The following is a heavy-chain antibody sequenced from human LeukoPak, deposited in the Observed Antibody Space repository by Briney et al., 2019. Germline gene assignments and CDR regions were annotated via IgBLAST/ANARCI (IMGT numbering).Heavy chain of an antibody. V-gene: IGHV4-34*01. CDR2: INHSGST. CDR3: ARDGTQRGYSYAFDI. D-gene: IGHD5-18*01. Sequence: PSETLSLTCAVYGGSFSGYYWSWIRQPPGKGLEWIGEINHSGSTNYSPSLKSRVTISVDTSKNQFSLKLSSVTAADTAVYYCARDGTQRGYSYAFDIWGQGTMVTVSS. J-gene: IGHJ3*02. CDR1: GGSFSGYY.